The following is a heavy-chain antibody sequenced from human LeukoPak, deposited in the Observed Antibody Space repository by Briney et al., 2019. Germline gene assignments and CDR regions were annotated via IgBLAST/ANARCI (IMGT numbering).Heavy chain of an antibody. D-gene: IGHD7-27*01. J-gene: IGHJ4*02. CDR3: ASNWGGDEYYFDY. CDR2: IYYSGST. Sequence: SETLSLTCTVSGGSISSTDYYWGWIRQPPGKGLEWIGSIYYSGSTYYNPSLQSRVTVSVDTSKNQFSLKLSPVTAADTAVYYCASNWGGDEYYFDYWGQGSLVTVSS. CDR1: GGSISSTDYY. V-gene: IGHV4-39*01.